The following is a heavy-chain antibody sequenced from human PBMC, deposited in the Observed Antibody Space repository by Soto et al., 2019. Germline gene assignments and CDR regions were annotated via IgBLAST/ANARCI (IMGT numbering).Heavy chain of an antibody. D-gene: IGHD3-16*02. CDR3: AREWGEGRYDYVWGSYRYRAFDI. Sequence: KPSETLSLTCTVSGGSISSGDYYWSWIRQPPGKGLEWIGYIYYSGSTYYNPSLKSRVTISVDTSKNQFSLKLSSVTAADTAVYYCAREWGEGRYDYVWGSYRYRAFDIWGQGTMVT. CDR1: GGSISSGDYY. J-gene: IGHJ3*02. CDR2: IYYSGST. V-gene: IGHV4-30-4*01.